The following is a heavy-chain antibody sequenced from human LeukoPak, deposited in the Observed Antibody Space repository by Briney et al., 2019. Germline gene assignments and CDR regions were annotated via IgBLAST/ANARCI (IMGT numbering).Heavy chain of an antibody. D-gene: IGHD2-15*01. J-gene: IGHJ4*02. V-gene: IGHV3-7*03. CDR2: IKQDGSEK. CDR1: GFNFGGHW. CDR3: AGGGGYLIEK. Sequence: GGSLRLSCVASGFNFGGHWMNGVRQAPGKGLEWVANIKQDGSEKFYVDSVRGRFTISRGNAKNSLYLQMDSLSAEDTALYYCAGGGGYLIEKWGQGTPVTVSS.